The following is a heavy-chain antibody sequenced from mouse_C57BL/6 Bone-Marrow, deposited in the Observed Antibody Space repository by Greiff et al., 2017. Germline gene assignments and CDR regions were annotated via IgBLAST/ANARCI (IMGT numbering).Heavy chain of an antibody. J-gene: IGHJ3*01. D-gene: IGHD2-4*01. V-gene: IGHV1-59*01. CDR2: IDPSDSYT. CDR3: ASGIYYDDGVFAN. Sequence: QVQLQQPGAELVRPGTSVKLSCKASGYTFTSYWMHWVKHRPGQGLEWIGVIDPSDSYTNYNQKFKGKATLTVDTSSSTAYMQLSSLTSEDSAVYYCASGIYYDDGVFANWGQGTLVAVSA. CDR1: GYTFTSYW.